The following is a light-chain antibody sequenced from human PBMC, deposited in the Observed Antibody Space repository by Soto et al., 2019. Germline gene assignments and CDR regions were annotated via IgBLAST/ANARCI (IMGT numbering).Light chain of an antibody. CDR3: SSYTSSSTQV. CDR2: DVS. CDR1: SSDVGGYNY. J-gene: IGLJ1*01. Sequence: QSALTQPASVSGSPGQSITISCTGTSSDVGGYNYVSWYQQHPGKAPKLMIYDVSHRPSGVSNRFSGSKSGNTPSLTISGLQAEDEADYYCSSYTSSSTQVLGTGTKLTVL. V-gene: IGLV2-14*01.